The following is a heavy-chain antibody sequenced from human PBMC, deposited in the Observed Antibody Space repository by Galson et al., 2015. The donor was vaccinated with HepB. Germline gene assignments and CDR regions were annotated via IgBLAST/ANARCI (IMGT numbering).Heavy chain of an antibody. V-gene: IGHV1-18*01. J-gene: IGHJ6*03. Sequence: SVKVSCKASGYTFTSYGISWVRQAPGQGLEWMGWISAYNGNTNYAQKLQGRVTMTTDTSTSTAYMELRSLRSDDTAVYYCAVGRTTVTTSVPLGYYYSMDVWGKGTTVTVSS. D-gene: IGHD4-11*01. CDR3: AVGRTTVTTSVPLGYYYSMDV. CDR1: GYTFTSYG. CDR2: ISAYNGNT.